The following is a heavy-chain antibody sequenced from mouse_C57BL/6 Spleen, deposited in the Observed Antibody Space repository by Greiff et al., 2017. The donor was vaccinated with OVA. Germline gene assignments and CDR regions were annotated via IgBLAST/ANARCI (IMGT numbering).Heavy chain of an antibody. Sequence: DVKLQESGPGLVKPSQSLSLTCSVTGYSITSGYYWNWIRQFPGNKLEWMGYISYDGSNNYNPSLKNRISITRDTSKNQFFLKLNSVTTEDTATYYCAREGGGTWFAYWGQGTLVTVSA. V-gene: IGHV3-6*01. CDR1: GYSITSGYY. CDR3: AREGGGTWFAY. CDR2: ISYDGSN. J-gene: IGHJ3*01.